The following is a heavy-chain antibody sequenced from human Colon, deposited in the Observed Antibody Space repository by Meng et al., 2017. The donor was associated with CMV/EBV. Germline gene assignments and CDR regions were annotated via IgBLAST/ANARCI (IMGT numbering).Heavy chain of an antibody. D-gene: IGHD6-13*01. CDR2: INHSGST. V-gene: IGHV4-34*01. Sequence: SETLSLTCAVYGGSFSGYYWSWIRQPPGKGLEWIGEINHSGSTNYNPSLKSRVTISVDTSKNQFSLKLSSVTAADTAVYYCARAEAAGGFDYWGQGTLVTSPQ. CDR1: GGSFSGYY. CDR3: ARAEAAGGFDY. J-gene: IGHJ4*02.